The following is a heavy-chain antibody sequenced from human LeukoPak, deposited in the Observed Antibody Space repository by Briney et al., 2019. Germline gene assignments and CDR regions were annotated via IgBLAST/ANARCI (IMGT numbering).Heavy chain of an antibody. CDR1: GFTFTSSA. J-gene: IGHJ1*01. CDR3: AAEEWELLPGAEYFQH. Sequence: GTSVKVSCKASGFTFTSSAMQWVRQARGQRLEWIGWIVVGSGNTNYAQKFQERVIITRDMSTSTAYMELSSLRSEDTAVYYCAAEEWELLPGAEYFQHWGQGTLVTVSS. CDR2: IVVGSGNT. V-gene: IGHV1-58*02. D-gene: IGHD1-26*01.